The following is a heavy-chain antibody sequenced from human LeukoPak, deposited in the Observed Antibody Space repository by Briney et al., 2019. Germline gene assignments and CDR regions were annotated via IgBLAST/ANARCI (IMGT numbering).Heavy chain of an antibody. CDR2: IYYSGST. CDR1: GGSISSYY. V-gene: IGHV4-59*12. J-gene: IGHJ3*02. CDR3: ARGEVGYSYGLDAFDI. Sequence: SETLSLTCTVSGGSISSYYWSWIRQPPGKGLEWIGYIYYSGSTNYNPSLKSRVTMSVDTSKNQFSLKLSSVTAADTAVYYCARGEVGYSYGLDAFDIWGQGTMVTVSS. D-gene: IGHD5-18*01.